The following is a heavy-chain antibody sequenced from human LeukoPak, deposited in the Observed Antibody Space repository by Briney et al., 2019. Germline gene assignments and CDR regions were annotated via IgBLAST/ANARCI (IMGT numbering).Heavy chain of an antibody. D-gene: IGHD2-15*01. CDR1: GGSISSYY. J-gene: IGHJ6*03. V-gene: IGHV4-4*07. CDR2: IYTSGST. CDR3: ARDIGIGSTIIGYQGYYYYYMDV. Sequence: SETLSLTCTVSGGSISSYYWSWIRQPAGKGLEWIGRIYTSGSTNYNPSLKSRVTMSVDTSKNQFSLKLSSVTAADTAVYYCARDIGIGSTIIGYQGYYYYYMDVWGKGTTVTVSS.